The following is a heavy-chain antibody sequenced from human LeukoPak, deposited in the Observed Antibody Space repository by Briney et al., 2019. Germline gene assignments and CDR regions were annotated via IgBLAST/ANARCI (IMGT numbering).Heavy chain of an antibody. D-gene: IGHD1-26*01. Sequence: PSETLSLTCAVYGGSFSGYYWSWIRQPPGKGLEWIGEINHSGSTNYNPSLKSRVTISVDTSKNQFSLKLSSVTAADTAVYYCARDLDSALDYWGQGTLVTVSS. V-gene: IGHV4-34*01. CDR2: INHSGST. CDR3: ARDLDSALDY. CDR1: GGSFSGYY. J-gene: IGHJ4*02.